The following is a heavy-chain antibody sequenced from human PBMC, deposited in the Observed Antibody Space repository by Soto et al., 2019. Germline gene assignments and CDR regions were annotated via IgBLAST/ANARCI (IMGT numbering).Heavy chain of an antibody. CDR1: GYTFSNFW. Sequence: GESLKISCQCSGYTFSNFWIAWVRQLPGKGLEYMGIIYPGDSETRYSPSFHGKVTISADRSIGTAYLEWSSLEASDSAFYFCARSPRSSPYFDYWGQGALVTVSS. CDR3: ARSPRSSPYFDY. CDR2: IYPGDSET. V-gene: IGHV5-51*01. J-gene: IGHJ4*02. D-gene: IGHD6-13*01.